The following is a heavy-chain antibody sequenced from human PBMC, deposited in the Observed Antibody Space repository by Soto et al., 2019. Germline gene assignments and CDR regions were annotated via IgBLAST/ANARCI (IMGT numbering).Heavy chain of an antibody. CDR2: IYYSGST. V-gene: IGHV4-31*03. D-gene: IGHD3-10*01. Sequence: QVQLQESGPGLVKPSQTLSLTCTVSGGSISSGGYYWSWIRQHPGKGQEWIGYIYYSGSTYYNPSLKSRVTISVDTSKNQFSLKLSSVTAADTAVYYCARVSRITMVRGVPYYGMDVWGQGTTVTVSS. J-gene: IGHJ6*02. CDR1: GGSISSGGYY. CDR3: ARVSRITMVRGVPYYGMDV.